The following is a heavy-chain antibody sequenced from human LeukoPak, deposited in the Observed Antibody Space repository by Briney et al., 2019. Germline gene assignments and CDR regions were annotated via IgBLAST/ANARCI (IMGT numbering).Heavy chain of an antibody. V-gene: IGHV3-21*01. CDR3: ARDPRVGWFDP. CDR1: GFTFNSYS. CDR2: ISSSSSYI. J-gene: IGHJ5*02. Sequence: GGSLRLSCAASGFTFNSYSMDWVRQAPGKGLEWVSSISSSSSYIYYADSVKGRFTISRDNAKNSLYLQMNSLRAEDTAVYYCARDPRVGWFDPWGQGTLVTVSS.